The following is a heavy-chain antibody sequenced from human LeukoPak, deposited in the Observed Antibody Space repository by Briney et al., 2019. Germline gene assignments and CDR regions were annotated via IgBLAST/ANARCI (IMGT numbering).Heavy chain of an antibody. D-gene: IGHD2-2*01. Sequence: ASVKVSCKASGYTFTGYYMHWVRQAPGQGLEWMGRISPNSGDTNCAQNFQGRVTMTRDTSISTAYMELNRLKSDDTAVYFCARVRGYCSSTSCYDFDYWGQGTLVTVSS. J-gene: IGHJ4*02. CDR1: GYTFTGYY. CDR3: ARVRGYCSSTSCYDFDY. V-gene: IGHV1-2*06. CDR2: ISPNSGDT.